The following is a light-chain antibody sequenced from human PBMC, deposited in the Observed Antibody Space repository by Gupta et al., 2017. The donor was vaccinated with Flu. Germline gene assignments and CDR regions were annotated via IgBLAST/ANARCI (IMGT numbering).Light chain of an antibody. Sequence: EIVLTQSPATLSLSPGERATLSCRASQSVRSSYLAWYQQKPGQAPRLLIFSVSSRATGIPDRFSGSGSGTEFTLTISSLQSEEFAVYYCQQQSNWPLTFGGGTKVEMK. V-gene: IGKV3D-20*02. J-gene: IGKJ4*01. CDR3: QQQSNWPLT. CDR2: SVS. CDR1: QSVRSSY.